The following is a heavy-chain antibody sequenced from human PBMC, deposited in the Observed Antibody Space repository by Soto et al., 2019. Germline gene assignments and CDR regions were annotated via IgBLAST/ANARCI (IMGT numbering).Heavy chain of an antibody. Sequence: QVQLVQSGAEVKKPGASVKVSCKASGYTFTSYGISWVRQAPGQVLEWMGWISAYNGNTNYAQKLQGRVTMTTDTSPSTAYMELRSLSSDDTAVYYFARDLIVGATPPYYFDYWGQGTLVTVSS. V-gene: IGHV1-18*01. CDR1: GYTFTSYG. CDR2: ISAYNGNT. D-gene: IGHD1-26*01. J-gene: IGHJ4*02. CDR3: ARDLIVGATPPYYFDY.